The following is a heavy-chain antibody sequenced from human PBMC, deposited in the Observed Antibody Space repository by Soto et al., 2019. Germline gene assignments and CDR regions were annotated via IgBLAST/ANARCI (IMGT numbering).Heavy chain of an antibody. CDR3: ARYSGTYYVY. V-gene: IGHV4-39*07. J-gene: IGHJ4*02. CDR1: GGSIGRSSYY. Sequence: NLPLACTVSGGSIGRSSYYWGWIRQPPGKGLEWIGSIYYSGSTYYNPSLKSRVTISVDTSKNQFSLKLSSVTAADTAVYYCARYSGTYYVYWGQGTLVTVS. CDR2: IYYSGST. D-gene: IGHD1-26*01.